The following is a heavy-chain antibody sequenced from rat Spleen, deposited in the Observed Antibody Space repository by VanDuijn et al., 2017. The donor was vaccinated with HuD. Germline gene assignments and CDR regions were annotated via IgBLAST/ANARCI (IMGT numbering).Heavy chain of an antibody. Sequence: EVQLVESGGGLVQPGRSLKLSCAASGFTFSDYYMAWVRQAPKKGLEWVASISYDGGSTYYRDSVKGRFTISRDNAKSSLYLQMDSLRSADTATYYCARRHYGYTDYFDYWGQGVMVTVSS. D-gene: IGHD1-9*01. CDR3: ARRHYGYTDYFDY. V-gene: IGHV5-20*01. J-gene: IGHJ2*01. CDR1: GFTFSDYY. CDR2: ISYDGGST.